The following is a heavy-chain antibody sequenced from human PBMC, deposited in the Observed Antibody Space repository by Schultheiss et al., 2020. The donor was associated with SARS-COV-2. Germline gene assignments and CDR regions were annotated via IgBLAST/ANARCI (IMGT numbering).Heavy chain of an antibody. CDR1: GYSFTGYY. CDR3: ARDRGDYYDKFVNWFDP. CDR2: INPNSGDT. V-gene: IGHV1-2*02. D-gene: IGHD3-22*01. Sequence: ASVKVSCKASGYSFTGYYMHWVRQAPGQGLEWMGWINPNSGDTNYAQRFQGRVTMTRDTSISTTYMELSSLRSEDTAVYYCARDRGDYYDKFVNWFDPWGQGTLVTVSS. J-gene: IGHJ5*02.